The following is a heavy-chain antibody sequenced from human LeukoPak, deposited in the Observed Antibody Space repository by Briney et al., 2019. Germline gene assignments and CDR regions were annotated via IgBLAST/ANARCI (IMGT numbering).Heavy chain of an antibody. D-gene: IGHD3-22*01. Sequence: PSETLSLTCTVSGGSTSSYYWSWIRQPPGKGLEWIGSIYHSGSTYYNPSLKSRVTISVDTSKNQFSLKLSSVTAADTAVYYCARAPSDSSGYSSYYYYMDVWGKGTTVTVSS. CDR2: IYHSGST. CDR1: GGSTSSYY. CDR3: ARAPSDSSGYSSYYYYMDV. V-gene: IGHV4-59*04. J-gene: IGHJ6*03.